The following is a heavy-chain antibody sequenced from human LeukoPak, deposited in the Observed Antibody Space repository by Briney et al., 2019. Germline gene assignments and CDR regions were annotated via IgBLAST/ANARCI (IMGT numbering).Heavy chain of an antibody. J-gene: IGHJ4*02. Sequence: SETLSLTCTVSGGSISSSSYYWGWIRQPPGKGLEWIGSIYYSGSTNYNPSLKSRVTISVDTSKNQFSLKLSSVTAADTAVYYCAREVSYYYGSGSYFDYWGQGTLVTVSS. CDR1: GGSISSSSYY. D-gene: IGHD3-10*01. V-gene: IGHV4-39*07. CDR3: AREVSYYYGSGSYFDY. CDR2: IYYSGST.